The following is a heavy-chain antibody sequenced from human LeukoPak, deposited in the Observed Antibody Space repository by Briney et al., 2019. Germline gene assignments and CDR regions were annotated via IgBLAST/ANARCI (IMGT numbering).Heavy chain of an antibody. Sequence: EASVKVSCEASGYTFTGYYMHWVRQAPGQGLEWMGWINPNSGGTNYAQKFQGRVTMTRDTSISTAYMELSRLRSDDTAVYYCARGYSYGHQPPLGYWGQGTLVTVSS. CDR1: GYTFTGYY. D-gene: IGHD5-18*01. CDR3: ARGYSYGHQPPLGY. V-gene: IGHV1-2*02. CDR2: INPNSGGT. J-gene: IGHJ4*02.